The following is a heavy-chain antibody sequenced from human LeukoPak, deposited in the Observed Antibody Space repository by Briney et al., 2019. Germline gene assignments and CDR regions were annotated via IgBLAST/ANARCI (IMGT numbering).Heavy chain of an antibody. CDR1: GFTFTDFA. V-gene: IGHV3-23*01. CDR2: IGGGGVDR. Sequence: GGSLRLSCVAPGFTFTDFAMNWVRQVPGKGPEWVSHIGGGGVDREYEESVKGRFTVSRDNSRNSLYLQMNSLRGEDTAIYYCVKDSIERNGVYDAFDVWGQGTKVTVAS. D-gene: IGHD2-8*01. CDR3: VKDSIERNGVYDAFDV. J-gene: IGHJ3*01.